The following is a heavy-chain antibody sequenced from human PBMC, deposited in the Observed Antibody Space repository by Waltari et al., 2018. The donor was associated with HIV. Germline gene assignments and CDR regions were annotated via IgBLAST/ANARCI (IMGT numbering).Heavy chain of an antibody. CDR3: ARKVSSSSSKDDAFDI. D-gene: IGHD6-6*01. CDR1: GGSMSYYH. CDR2: SYYSGST. V-gene: IGHV4-59*01. Sequence: QVQLQESGPGLVKPSETLSLTCTVSGGSMSYYHWSWIRQPPGKTLEWIGYSYYSGSTRYNPSLQSRVTISVDRSKNLFSLRLTSVTAADTAVYYCARKVSSSSSKDDAFDIWGQGTMVTVSS. J-gene: IGHJ3*02.